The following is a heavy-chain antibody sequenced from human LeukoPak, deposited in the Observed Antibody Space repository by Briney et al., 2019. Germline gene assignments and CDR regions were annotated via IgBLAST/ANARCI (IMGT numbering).Heavy chain of an antibody. J-gene: IGHJ4*02. V-gene: IGHV4-4*02. CDR1: GGSISSSNW. CDR3: ARSEGYCSSTSCYQLDY. D-gene: IGHD2-2*01. Sequence: PSGTLSPTCTVSGGSISSSNWWSWVRQPPGKGLEWIGEIHHSGSTNYNPSLKSRVTISEDKPKNQFSLKLSSVTAADTAVYYCARSEGYCSSTSCYQLDYWGQGTLVTVSS. CDR2: IHHSGST.